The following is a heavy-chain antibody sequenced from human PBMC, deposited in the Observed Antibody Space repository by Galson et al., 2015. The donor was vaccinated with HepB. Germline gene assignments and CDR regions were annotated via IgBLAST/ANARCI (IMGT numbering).Heavy chain of an antibody. Sequence: SVKASCKASGYTFTNYGIGWVRQAPGQGLEWMGWIRADNGNTKYAQKLQGRVTMTTDTSTSTAYMELRSLRSDDAAVYYCARVDYDFWSGYYSNYYYMAVWGKGTTVTVSS. CDR2: IRADNGNT. J-gene: IGHJ6*03. V-gene: IGHV1-18*01. D-gene: IGHD3-3*01. CDR3: ARVDYDFWSGYYSNYYYMAV. CDR1: GYTFTNYG.